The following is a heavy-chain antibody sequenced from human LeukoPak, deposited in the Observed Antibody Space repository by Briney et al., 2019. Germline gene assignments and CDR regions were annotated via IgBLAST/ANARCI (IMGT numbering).Heavy chain of an antibody. J-gene: IGHJ5*02. V-gene: IGHV4-39*01. D-gene: IGHD6-13*01. CDR1: GGSISSSSYY. CDR2: IYYSGST. CDR3: ARHLSSYSSTEGEFDP. Sequence: PSETLSLTCTVSGGSISSSSYYWGWIRQPPGKGLEWIGSIYYSGSTYYNPSLKSRVTISVDTSKNQFSLKLSSVTAADTAVYYCARHLSSYSSTEGEFDPWGQGTLVTVSS.